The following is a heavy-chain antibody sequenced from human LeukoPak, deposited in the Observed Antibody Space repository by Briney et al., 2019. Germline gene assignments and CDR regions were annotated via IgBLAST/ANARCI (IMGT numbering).Heavy chain of an antibody. CDR1: GFTFSNYW. J-gene: IGHJ3*02. Sequence: GGSLRLSCVASGFTFSNYWMHWVRQPPGKGLVWVSRIYVDGRTTNYADSVKGRFTISRDNSKNTLYLQMNSLRVEDTAVYYCARGFLSAVITNADAFDIWGQGTMVTVSS. D-gene: IGHD3-22*01. CDR2: IYVDGRTT. CDR3: ARGFLSAVITNADAFDI. V-gene: IGHV3-74*01.